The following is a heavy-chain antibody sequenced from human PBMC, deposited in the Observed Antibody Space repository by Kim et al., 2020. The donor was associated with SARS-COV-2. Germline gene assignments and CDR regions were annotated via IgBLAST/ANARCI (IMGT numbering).Heavy chain of an antibody. J-gene: IGHJ3*01. CDR1: GFTFSSYA. CDR2: ISYDGSNK. D-gene: IGHD3-22*01. V-gene: IGHV3-30*04. CDR3: ARDLYAYYYDSSGYNDA. Sequence: GGSLRLSCAASGFTFSSYAMHWVRQAPGKGLEWVAVISYDGSNKYYADSVKGRFTISRDNSKNTLYLQMNSLRAEDTAVYYYARDLYAYYYDSSGYNDA.